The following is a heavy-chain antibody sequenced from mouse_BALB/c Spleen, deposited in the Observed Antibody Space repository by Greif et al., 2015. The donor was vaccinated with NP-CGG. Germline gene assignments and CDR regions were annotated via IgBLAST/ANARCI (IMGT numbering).Heavy chain of an antibody. J-gene: IGHJ2*01. V-gene: IGHV2-9*02. CDR1: GVSLTRYG. CDR3: AREGPYYGNYGGYFDY. CDR2: IWGGGKT. Sequence: QGQLHQSGPGLVGPSQSLSNTCTVSGVSLTRYGVHRGRQPPGKGLEWLGVIWGGGKTNYNSALMSRLSIIKDNSKSQVFLKINSLQTDDTAMYYCAREGPYYGNYGGYFDYWGQGTTLTVSS. D-gene: IGHD2-10*01.